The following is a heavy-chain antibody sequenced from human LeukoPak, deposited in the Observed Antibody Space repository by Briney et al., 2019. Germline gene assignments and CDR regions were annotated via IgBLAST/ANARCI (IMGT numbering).Heavy chain of an antibody. CDR2: INPRGGST. J-gene: IGHJ4*02. Sequence: GASVKVSCKASGYTFTSYYMHWVRQAPGQGLEWMGIINPRGGSTSYAQKFQGRVTMTRDTSTSTVYMELSSLRSEDTAVYYCARDTPYDTSGYFLDYWGQGTLVTVSS. D-gene: IGHD3-22*01. CDR3: ARDTPYDTSGYFLDY. CDR1: GYTFTSYY. V-gene: IGHV1-46*01.